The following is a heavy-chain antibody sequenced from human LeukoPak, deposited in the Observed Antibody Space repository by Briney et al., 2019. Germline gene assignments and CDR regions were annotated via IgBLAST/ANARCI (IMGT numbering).Heavy chain of an antibody. CDR1: GYTFTSYD. Sequence: ASVKVSCKASGYTFTSYDINWVRQATGQGLEWMGWMNPNSGNTGYAQKFQGRVTMTRDTSISTAYMELSRLRSDDTAVYYCARGGSDAYNWFDPWGQGTLVTVSS. D-gene: IGHD2-15*01. CDR2: MNPNSGNT. J-gene: IGHJ5*02. V-gene: IGHV1-8*01. CDR3: ARGGSDAYNWFDP.